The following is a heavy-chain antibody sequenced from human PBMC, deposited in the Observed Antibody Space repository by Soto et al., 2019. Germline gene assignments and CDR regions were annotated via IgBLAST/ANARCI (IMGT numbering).Heavy chain of an antibody. V-gene: IGHV1-69*13. D-gene: IGHD2-15*01. CDR2: IIPIFGTA. J-gene: IGHJ4*02. CDR1: GGTFSSYA. Sequence: ASVKVSCKASGGTFSSYAISWVRQAPGQGLEWMGGIIPIFGTANYAQKFQGRVTITADESTSTAYMELSSLRSEDTAVYYCWLSRGRKAIVVVVYDYWGQGTLVTVSS. CDR3: WLSRGRKAIVVVVYDY.